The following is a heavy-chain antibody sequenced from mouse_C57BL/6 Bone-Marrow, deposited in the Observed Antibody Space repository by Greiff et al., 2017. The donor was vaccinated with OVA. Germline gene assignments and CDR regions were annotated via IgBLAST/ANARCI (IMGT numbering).Heavy chain of an antibody. J-gene: IGHJ3*01. D-gene: IGHD2-3*01. CDR2: INPYNGGT. Sequence: VHVKQSGPVLVKPGASVKMSCKASGYTFTDYYMNWVKQSHGKSLEWIGVINPYNGGTSYNQKFKGKATLTVDKSSSTAYMELNSLTSEDSAVYYCARRMLYDGYYPFAYWGQGTLVTVSA. CDR1: GYTFTDYY. V-gene: IGHV1-19*01. CDR3: ARRMLYDGYYPFAY.